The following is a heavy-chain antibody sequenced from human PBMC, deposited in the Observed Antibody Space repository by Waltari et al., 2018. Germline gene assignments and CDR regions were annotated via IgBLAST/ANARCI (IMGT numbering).Heavy chain of an antibody. Sequence: QVQLQESGPGLVKPSQTLSLTCTVSGCSISSGGYYWSWIGQHPGKGLEWIGYISHSGTTYYNPSLKSRVAISLDRSKNQFSLKLTSVTAADTAVYFCARGGWAAAGKYFDYWGQGTLVTVSS. V-gene: IGHV4-31*03. CDR1: GCSISSGGYY. D-gene: IGHD6-13*01. CDR3: ARGGWAAAGKYFDY. CDR2: ISHSGTT. J-gene: IGHJ4*02.